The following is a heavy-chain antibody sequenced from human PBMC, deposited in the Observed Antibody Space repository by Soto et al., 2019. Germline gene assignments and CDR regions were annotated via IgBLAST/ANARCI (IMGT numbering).Heavy chain of an antibody. J-gene: IGHJ4*02. CDR1: GFTFSTYW. CDR2: ITNDGRST. Sequence: GGSLRLSCAASGFTFSTYWMHWARQVPGKGLVWVSRITNDGRSTFYADSVKGRFTISRDNAKNTLYLQINSLRAEDTALYYCARDQDGPGPTIDYWGRGTLVTVSS. CDR3: ARDQDGPGPTIDY. D-gene: IGHD1-26*01. V-gene: IGHV3-74*01.